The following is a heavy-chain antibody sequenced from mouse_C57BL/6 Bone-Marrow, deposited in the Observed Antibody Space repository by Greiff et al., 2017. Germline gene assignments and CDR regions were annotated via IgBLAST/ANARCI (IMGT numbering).Heavy chain of an antibody. CDR3: ASIPYDYGSSPWYFDV. CDR1: GFTFSSYA. D-gene: IGHD1-1*01. J-gene: IGHJ1*03. V-gene: IGHV5-4*03. Sequence: EVKLMESGGGLVKPGGSLKLSCAASGFTFSSYAMSWVRQTPEKRLEWVATISDGGSYTYYPHNVKGRFTIPRDNAKNNLYLQMSHLKSEDTAMYYCASIPYDYGSSPWYFDVWGTGTTVTVSS. CDR2: ISDGGSYT.